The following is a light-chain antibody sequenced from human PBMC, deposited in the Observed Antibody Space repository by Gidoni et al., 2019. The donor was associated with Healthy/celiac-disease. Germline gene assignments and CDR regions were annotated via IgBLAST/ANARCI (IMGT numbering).Light chain of an antibody. J-gene: IGLJ2*01. Sequence: YVITHPPSVSVAPGKTARITWGGNNIGSKSVNWYQQKPGEAPVLVIYYDSDRPSGIPERFSGSNSGNTATLTISRVEAGDEADYYCQVWDSSSDHVVFGGGTKLTVL. V-gene: IGLV3-21*04. CDR2: YDS. CDR3: QVWDSSSDHVV. CDR1: NIGSKS.